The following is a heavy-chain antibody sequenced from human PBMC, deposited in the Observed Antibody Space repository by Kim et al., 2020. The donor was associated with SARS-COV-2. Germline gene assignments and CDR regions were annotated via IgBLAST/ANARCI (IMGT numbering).Heavy chain of an antibody. Sequence: GESVKGRLIISRDHSKNTLYLQLNSLRAEDTAVYYCATVVFYYDAGYFKNWGQGTLVIVSS. V-gene: IGHV3-66*01. CDR3: ATVVFYYDAGYFKN. D-gene: IGHD3-22*01. J-gene: IGHJ1*01.